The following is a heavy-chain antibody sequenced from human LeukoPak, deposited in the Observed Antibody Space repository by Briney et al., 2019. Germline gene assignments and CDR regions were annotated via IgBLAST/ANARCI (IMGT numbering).Heavy chain of an antibody. CDR1: GFTFSSYG. CDR3: AKGLAGSSKTGIDY. D-gene: IGHD6-6*01. CDR2: ISYDGSNK. V-gene: IGHV3-30*18. J-gene: IGHJ4*02. Sequence: GGSLRLSCAASGFTFSSYGMHWVRQAPGKGLEWVAVISYDGSNKHYADSVKGRFTISRDNSKNTLYLQMNSLRAEDTAVYYCAKGLAGSSKTGIDYWAREPWSPSPQ.